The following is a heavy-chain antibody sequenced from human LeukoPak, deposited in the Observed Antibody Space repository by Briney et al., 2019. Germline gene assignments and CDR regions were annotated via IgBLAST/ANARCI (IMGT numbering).Heavy chain of an antibody. CDR2: IYYSGST. J-gene: IGHJ6*03. CDR3: ARSPPTSAAAGLYYYYYYMDV. V-gene: IGHV4-39*07. CDR1: GGSISSSSYY. D-gene: IGHD6-13*01. Sequence: PSETLSLTCTVSGGSISSSSYYWGWIRQPSGKGLEWIGNIYYSGSTYYNPSLESRVTMSLDTSKNQFSLKLSSVTAADTAVYFCARSPPTSAAAGLYYYYYYMDVWGKGTTVTVSS.